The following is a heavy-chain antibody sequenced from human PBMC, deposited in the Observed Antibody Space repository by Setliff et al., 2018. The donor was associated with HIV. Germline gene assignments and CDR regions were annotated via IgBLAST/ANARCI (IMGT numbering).Heavy chain of an antibody. CDR3: AREGIAAAGSYSYGFGQIDY. CDR2: ISRSGSTI. Sequence: PGGSLRLSCAASGFTFRSYEMNWVRQAPGKGLEWVSYISRSGSTIHYADSVKGRFTISRDNAENSLYLQMNSLRAEDTAVYYCAREGIAAAGSYSYGFGQIDYWGQGTLVTVSS. D-gene: IGHD6-13*01. J-gene: IGHJ4*02. CDR1: GFTFRSYE. V-gene: IGHV3-48*03.